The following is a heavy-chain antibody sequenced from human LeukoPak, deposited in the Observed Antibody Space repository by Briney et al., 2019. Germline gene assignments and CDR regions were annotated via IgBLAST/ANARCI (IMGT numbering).Heavy chain of an antibody. CDR1: GFTFSSYA. CDR2: ISYDGSNK. Sequence: GRSLRLSCAASGFTFSSYAMHWVRQAPGKGLEWVAVISYDGSNKYYADSVKGRFTISRDNSKNTLYLQMNSLRAEDTAVYYCARGEGSGSYYVQTSSFDYWGQGTLVTVSP. V-gene: IGHV3-30*04. D-gene: IGHD3-10*01. CDR3: ARGEGSGSYYVQTSSFDY. J-gene: IGHJ4*02.